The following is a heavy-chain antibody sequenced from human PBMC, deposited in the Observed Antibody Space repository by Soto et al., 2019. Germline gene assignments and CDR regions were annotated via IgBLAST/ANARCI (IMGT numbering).Heavy chain of an antibody. Sequence: ASVKVSCKASGYTFTSYGISWVRQAPGQGLEWMGWISAYNGNTNYAQKLQGRVTMTTDTSTSTAYMELRSLRSDDTAVYYCARDWGLRFLEWFLLPPVAAFDIWGQGTMVPVSS. CDR3: ARDWGLRFLEWFLLPPVAAFDI. D-gene: IGHD3-3*01. V-gene: IGHV1-18*01. CDR1: GYTFTSYG. CDR2: ISAYNGNT. J-gene: IGHJ3*02.